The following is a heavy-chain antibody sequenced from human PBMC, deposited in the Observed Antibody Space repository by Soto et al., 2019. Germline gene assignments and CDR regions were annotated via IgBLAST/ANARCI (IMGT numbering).Heavy chain of an antibody. J-gene: IGHJ6*02. D-gene: IGHD6-13*01. CDR1: GYTFTSYV. CDR2: INAGNGNT. V-gene: IGHV1-3*05. Sequence: QVQLVQSGAEEKKPGASVKVSCKASGYTFTSYVMHWVRQAPGQRLEWMGWINAGNGNTKYSQKFQGRVTITRDTSASTAYMELSSLRSEATAVYYCASEAIAAAAVYGMDVWGQGTTVTVSS. CDR3: ASEAIAAAAVYGMDV.